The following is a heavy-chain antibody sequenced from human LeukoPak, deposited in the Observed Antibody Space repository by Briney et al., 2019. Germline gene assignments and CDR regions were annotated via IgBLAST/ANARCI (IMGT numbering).Heavy chain of an antibody. J-gene: IGHJ4*01. Sequence: ASLRVSCKAFGYSFSTTYINWVRQAPRQGLEWMGRISAYNGGTAYAQKFQGRVTMTTDSSTTTAYLHLASLRSDDTAVYYCARGGTYYPCIDYWGQGTLVTVSS. CDR3: ARGGTYYPCIDY. CDR2: ISAYNGGT. V-gene: IGHV1-18*01. D-gene: IGHD1-26*01. CDR1: GYSFSTTY.